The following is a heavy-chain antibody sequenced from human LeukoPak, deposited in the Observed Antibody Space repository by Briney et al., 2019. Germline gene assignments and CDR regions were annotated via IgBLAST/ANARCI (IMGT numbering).Heavy chain of an antibody. CDR3: ARVGQQWRGFDY. V-gene: IGHV3-20*04. J-gene: IGHJ4*02. D-gene: IGHD6-19*01. CDR1: GFTFDDYG. CDR2: INWNGGST. Sequence: GGSLRLSCAASGFTFDDYGMSWVRHAPGKGLEWVSGINWNGGSTGYADSVKGRFTISRDNAKNSLYLQMNSLRAEDTALYYCARVGQQWRGFDYWGQGTLVTVSS.